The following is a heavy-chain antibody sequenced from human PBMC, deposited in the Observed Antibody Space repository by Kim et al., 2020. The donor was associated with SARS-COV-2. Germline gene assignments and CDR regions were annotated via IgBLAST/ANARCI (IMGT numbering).Heavy chain of an antibody. V-gene: IGHV4-39*01. J-gene: IGHJ4*02. CDR3: ARAQVRGAHLFDY. D-gene: IGHD3-10*01. Sequence: YNPFLTSRVTISVDTSKNQFSLKLSSVTAADTAVYYCARAQVRGAHLFDYWGQGTLVTVSS.